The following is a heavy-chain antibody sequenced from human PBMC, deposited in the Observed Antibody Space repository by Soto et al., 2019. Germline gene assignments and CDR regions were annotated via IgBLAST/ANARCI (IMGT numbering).Heavy chain of an antibody. D-gene: IGHD4-4*01. CDR2: INPNSGGT. V-gene: IGHV1-2*04. CDR3: AREGVTGYYYYMDV. CDR1: GYTFTGYY. J-gene: IGHJ6*03. Sequence: GXSVKVSCKASGYTFTGYYMHWVRQAPGQGLEWMGWINPNSGGTNYAQKFQGWVTMTRDTSISTAYMELSRLRSDDTAVYYCAREGVTGYYYYMDVWGKGTTVTVSS.